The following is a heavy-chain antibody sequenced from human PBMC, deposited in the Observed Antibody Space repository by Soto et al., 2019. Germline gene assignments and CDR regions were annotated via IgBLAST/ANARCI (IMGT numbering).Heavy chain of an antibody. CDR2: IYPADSDT. CDR1: GYSFPSQW. Sequence: GESLKISCKGSGYSFPSQWIGWVRQMPGKGLEWMGNIYPADSDTRYSPSFQGQVTISADKSISTAYLQWSSLKASDTAMYYCARLVAYDILTGYLQYYFDYWGQGTLVTVSS. D-gene: IGHD3-9*01. V-gene: IGHV5-51*01. CDR3: ARLVAYDILTGYLQYYFDY. J-gene: IGHJ4*02.